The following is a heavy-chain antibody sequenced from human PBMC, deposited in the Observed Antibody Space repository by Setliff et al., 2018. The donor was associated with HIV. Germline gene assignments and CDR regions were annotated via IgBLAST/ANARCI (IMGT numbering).Heavy chain of an antibody. J-gene: IGHJ4*02. Sequence: GSGPTLVNPTQTLTLTCTFSGFSLSTSGMCVSWIRQPPGKALEWLARIDWDDDKYYSPSLKTRLTISKDTSKNQVVLTMTNMDPVDTATYYCARIKSSWYVDYWGQGTLVTVSS. CDR1: GFSLSTSGMC. CDR2: IDWDDDK. V-gene: IGHV2-70*11. D-gene: IGHD6-13*01. CDR3: ARIKSSWYVDY.